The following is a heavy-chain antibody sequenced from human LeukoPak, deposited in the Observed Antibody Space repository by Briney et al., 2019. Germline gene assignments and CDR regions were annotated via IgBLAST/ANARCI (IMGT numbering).Heavy chain of an antibody. Sequence: GASVKVSCKASGYTFTGYYMHWVGQAPGQGLEGMGWINANSGGTKYAQKFQGRVTMTRDTSISTAYMELSRLRSDDTAVYYCARCFYCSSTSCYRCFDYWGQGTLVTVSS. V-gene: IGHV1-2*02. D-gene: IGHD2-2*01. J-gene: IGHJ4*02. CDR1: GYTFTGYY. CDR3: ARCFYCSSTSCYRCFDY. CDR2: INANSGGT.